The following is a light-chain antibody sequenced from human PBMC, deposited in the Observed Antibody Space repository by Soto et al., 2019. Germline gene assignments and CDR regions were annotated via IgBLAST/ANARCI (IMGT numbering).Light chain of an antibody. CDR2: DVT. V-gene: IGLV2-14*03. Sequence: QSALTQPASVSGSPGQSITITCTGTSSDIGGYNYVSWYQHLPGQGPNLLIYDVTNRPSWISNRFSGSKSGNTASLTISGLLAEDEALYYCSSYTSGATQVVFGGGTKLTVL. CDR3: SSYTSGATQVV. J-gene: IGLJ2*01. CDR1: SSDIGGYNY.